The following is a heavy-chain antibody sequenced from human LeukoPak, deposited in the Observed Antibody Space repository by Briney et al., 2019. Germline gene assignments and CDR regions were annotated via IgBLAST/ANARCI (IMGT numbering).Heavy chain of an antibody. CDR1: GFTFSTFW. J-gene: IGHJ6*02. CDR3: VRVGSVLLGMDV. D-gene: IGHD2/OR15-2a*01. Sequence: PGGSLRLSCAASGFTFSTFWIHWVRQAPGKGLVWVSRISGDGSTTTYADSVKGRFTISRDNVKNTLYLQMNRLRAEDTAVYYCVRVGSVLLGMDVWGQGTTVTVSS. CDR2: ISGDGSTT. V-gene: IGHV3-74*03.